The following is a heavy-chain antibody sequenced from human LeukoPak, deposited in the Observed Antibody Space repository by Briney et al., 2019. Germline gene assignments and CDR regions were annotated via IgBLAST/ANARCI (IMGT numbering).Heavy chain of an antibody. V-gene: IGHV3-23*01. J-gene: IGHJ4*02. CDR2: ISGSGGST. CDR3: AKAYYYYDSSGYYF. Sequence: GGSLRLSCAASGFTFSSYAMSWVRQAPGKGLEWVSAISGSGGSTYYADSVKGRFTISRDNSKNTLYLQMNSPRAEDTAVYYCAKAYYYYDSSGYYFWGQGTLVTVSS. D-gene: IGHD3-22*01. CDR1: GFTFSSYA.